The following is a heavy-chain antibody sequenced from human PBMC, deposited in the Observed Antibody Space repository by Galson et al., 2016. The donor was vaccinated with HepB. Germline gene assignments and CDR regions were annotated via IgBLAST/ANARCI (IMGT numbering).Heavy chain of an antibody. V-gene: IGHV4-39*01. J-gene: IGHJ6*02. CDR1: GGSIRSTNYY. Sequence: SETLSLTCTVSGGSIRSTNYYWGWIRQPPGKGLEWIGSMYFSGNTYYDPSLKSRVTISVDTSKNEFSLKLTSVTAADTAVYDCWRRHYYDVTVMDVWGQGTAVIVSS. CDR2: MYFSGNT. CDR3: WRRHYYDVTVMDV. D-gene: IGHD3-22*01.